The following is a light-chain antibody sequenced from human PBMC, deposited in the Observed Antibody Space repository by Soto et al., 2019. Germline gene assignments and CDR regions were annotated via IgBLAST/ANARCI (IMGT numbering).Light chain of an antibody. Sequence: EIVMTQSPVTLSVSPGERATLSCRASQFVSSNLAWYQQKPGQAPRLLIYGASTRATGIPARFSGSGSGTEFTLTISSLQAEDVAVYYCQQYYNSPLTFGGGTKVEIK. CDR2: GAS. CDR3: QQYYNSPLT. CDR1: QFVSSN. V-gene: IGKV3D-15*01. J-gene: IGKJ4*01.